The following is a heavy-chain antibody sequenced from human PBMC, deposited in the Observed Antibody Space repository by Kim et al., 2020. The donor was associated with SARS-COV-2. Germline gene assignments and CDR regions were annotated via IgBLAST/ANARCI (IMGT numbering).Heavy chain of an antibody. CDR1: GYTFTSYA. CDR3: ARGGYDFWSGTPGRFDP. CDR2: INTNTGNP. V-gene: IGHV7-4-1*02. D-gene: IGHD3-3*01. Sequence: ASVKVSCKASGYTFTSYAMNWVRQAPGQGLEWMGWINTNTGNPTYAQGFTGRFVFSLDTSVSTAYLQISSLKAEDTAVYYCARGGYDFWSGTPGRFDPWGQGTLVTVSS. J-gene: IGHJ5*02.